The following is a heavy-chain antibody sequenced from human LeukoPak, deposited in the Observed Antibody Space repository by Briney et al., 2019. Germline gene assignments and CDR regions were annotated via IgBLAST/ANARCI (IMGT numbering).Heavy chain of an antibody. D-gene: IGHD3-22*01. V-gene: IGHV4-39*01. CDR1: GGSISSSSYY. CDR2: IYYSGST. Sequence: SETLSLTCTVSGGSISSSSYYWGWIRQPPGEGLEWIGSIYYSGSTYYNPSLKSRVTISVDTSKNQFSLKLSSVTAADTAVYYCASKSSGYSKGDYWGQGTLVTVSS. J-gene: IGHJ4*02. CDR3: ASKSSGYSKGDY.